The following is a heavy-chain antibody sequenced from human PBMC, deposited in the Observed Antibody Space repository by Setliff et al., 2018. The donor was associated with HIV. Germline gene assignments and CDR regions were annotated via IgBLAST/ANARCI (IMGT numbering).Heavy chain of an antibody. D-gene: IGHD4-17*01. J-gene: IGHJ6*03. CDR2: ISSNGGST. Sequence: PGGSLRLSCSASGFTFSSYAMHWVRQAPGKGLEYVSAISSNGGSTYYADSVKGRSTISRDNSKNTLYLQMSSLRAEDTAVYYCVKARVDGDYYYYYYMDVWGKGTTVTVSS. CDR1: GFTFSSYA. V-gene: IGHV3-64D*09. CDR3: VKARVDGDYYYYYYMDV.